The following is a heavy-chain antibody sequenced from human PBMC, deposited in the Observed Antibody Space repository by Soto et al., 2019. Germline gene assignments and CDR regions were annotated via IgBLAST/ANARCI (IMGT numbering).Heavy chain of an antibody. J-gene: IGHJ6*02. D-gene: IGHD3-9*01. CDR3: ARTLILTDGGRRYYYGMDV. Sequence: GASVKVSCKASGGTFSSYAISWVRQAPGQGLEWMGGIIPIFGTANYAQKFQGRVTITADESTSTAYMELSSLRSEDTAVYYCARTLILTDGGRRYYYGMDVWGQGTTVTVSS. CDR2: IIPIFGTA. V-gene: IGHV1-69*13. CDR1: GGTFSSYA.